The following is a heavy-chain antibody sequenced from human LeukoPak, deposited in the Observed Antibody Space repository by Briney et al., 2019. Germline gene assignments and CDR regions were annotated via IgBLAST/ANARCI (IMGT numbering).Heavy chain of an antibody. V-gene: IGHV1-18*01. CDR2: ISAYNGNT. Sequence: ASVTVSFKASGYTFTSYGIRWVRQAPGQGLEWMGWISAYNGNTNYAQKLQGRVTMTTGTSTSTAYMELRSLRSDDTDVYYCARLFGGAGDHQLDYWGQGTLVTVSS. CDR3: ARLFGGAGDHQLDY. D-gene: IGHD7-27*01. CDR1: GYTFTSYG. J-gene: IGHJ4*02.